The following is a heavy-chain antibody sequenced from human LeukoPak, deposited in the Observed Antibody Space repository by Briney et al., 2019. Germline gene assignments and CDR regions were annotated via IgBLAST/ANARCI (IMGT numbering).Heavy chain of an antibody. J-gene: IGHJ6*02. CDR1: GGSISSYY. D-gene: IGHD2-2*01. CDR2: IYYSGST. Sequence: SETLSLTCTVSGGSISSYYWSWIRQPPGKGLEWIGYIYYSGSTYYNPSLKSRVTISVDTSKNQFSLKLSSVTAADTAVYYCAKESTVVVPAAIRVATKYYYYYGMDVWGQGPRSPSP. CDR3: AKESTVVVPAAIRVATKYYYYYGMDV. V-gene: IGHV4-59*12.